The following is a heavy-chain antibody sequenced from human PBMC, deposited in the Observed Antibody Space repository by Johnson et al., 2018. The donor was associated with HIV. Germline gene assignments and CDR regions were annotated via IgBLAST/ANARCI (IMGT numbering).Heavy chain of an antibody. CDR3: AKDGGSYGGAFDI. V-gene: IGHV3-66*03. D-gene: IGHD1-26*01. J-gene: IGHJ3*02. CDR1: VFTVSSNY. Sequence: EVQLVESGGGLIQPGGSLRLSCAASVFTVSSNYMSWVRQAPGKGLEWVSVIYSGGSTYYADSVKGRFTISRENYKNTLYLQMNSLRADDTAVYYCAKDGGSYGGAFDIWGQGTMVTVSS. CDR2: IYSGGST.